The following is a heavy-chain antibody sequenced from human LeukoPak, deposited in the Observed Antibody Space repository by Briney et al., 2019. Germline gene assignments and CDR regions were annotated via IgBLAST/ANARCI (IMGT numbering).Heavy chain of an antibody. CDR1: GYTFTGYC. CDR3: ARGVTTTIPPIY. D-gene: IGHD4-17*01. J-gene: IGHJ4*02. V-gene: IGHV1-2*02. Sequence: ASVKVSCKASGYTFTGYCMHWVRQAPGQGLEWMGWINPNSGGTNYAQKFQGRVTMTRDTSISTAYMELSRLRSDDTAVYYCARGVTTTIPPIYWGQRTLVTVSS. CDR2: INPNSGGT.